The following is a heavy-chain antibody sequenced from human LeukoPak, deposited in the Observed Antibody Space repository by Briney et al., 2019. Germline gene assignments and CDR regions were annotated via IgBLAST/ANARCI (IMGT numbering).Heavy chain of an antibody. J-gene: IGHJ5*02. Sequence: ASVKVSCKVSGYTLTELSMHWVRQAPGQGLEWMGWMNPNSGNTGYAQKFQGRVTMTRNTSISTAYMELSSLRSEDTAVYYCAREPYGWFDPWGQGTLVTVSS. V-gene: IGHV1-8*01. CDR3: AREPYGWFDP. D-gene: IGHD1-14*01. CDR1: GYTLTELS. CDR2: MNPNSGNT.